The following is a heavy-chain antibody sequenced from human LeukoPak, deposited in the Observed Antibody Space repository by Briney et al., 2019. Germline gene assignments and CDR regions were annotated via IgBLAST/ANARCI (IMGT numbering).Heavy chain of an antibody. CDR1: GGSISRYW. V-gene: IGHV4-4*07. CDR2: IYSSGFT. Sequence: PSETLSLTCTVSGGSISRYWWGWIRQPAGKGLEWIGHIYSSGFTNYNPSLKSRVTMSVDTSKNQFSLNLSSVTAADTAVYYCARGGSSGRTGDYWGQGTLVTVTS. J-gene: IGHJ4*02. CDR3: ARGGSSGRTGDY. D-gene: IGHD1-1*01.